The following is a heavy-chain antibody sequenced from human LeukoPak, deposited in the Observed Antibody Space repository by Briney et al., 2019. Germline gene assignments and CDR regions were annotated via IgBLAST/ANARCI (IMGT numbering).Heavy chain of an antibody. CDR1: GFTFSSYA. D-gene: IGHD6-13*01. CDR3: AKGGSSSWRFDY. V-gene: IGHV3-23*01. J-gene: IGHJ4*02. Sequence: GSLRLSCAASGFTFSSYAMSWVRQAPGKGLEWVSAISGSGGSTYYADSVKGRFTISRDNSKNTLYLQMNSLRAEDTAVYYCAKGGSSSWRFDYWGQGTLVTVSS. CDR2: ISGSGGST.